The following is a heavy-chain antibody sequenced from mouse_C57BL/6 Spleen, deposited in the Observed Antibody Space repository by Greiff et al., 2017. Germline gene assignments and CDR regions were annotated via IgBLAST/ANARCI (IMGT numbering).Heavy chain of an antibody. Sequence: QVQLQQPGAELVKPGSSVKLSCKASGYTFTSYWMHWVKQRPVRGLEWIGRIDPSSGGTHYNQKFKNKATLTVDKPSSTAYMQLSSLTSEDSAVYCCASGNIGFDYWGQGTTLTVSS. J-gene: IGHJ2*01. D-gene: IGHD2-1*01. CDR3: ASGNIGFDY. V-gene: IGHV1-72*01. CDR2: IDPSSGGT. CDR1: GYTFTSYW.